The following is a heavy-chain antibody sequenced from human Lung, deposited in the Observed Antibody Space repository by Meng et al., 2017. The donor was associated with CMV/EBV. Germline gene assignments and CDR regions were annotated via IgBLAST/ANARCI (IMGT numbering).Heavy chain of an antibody. CDR2: IRNDESDK. CDR3: AKDDPVLHY. V-gene: IGHV3-30*02. J-gene: IGHJ4*02. Sequence: VELVGAGGGVVQPGGSLRPSCAASGFTFSSYGMHWVRQAQGKGPEWVAFIRNDESDKYYGDSVKGRFTISRDTSKNTVDLQMNSLRTEDTAAYYCAKDDPVLHYWGQGTLVTVSS. CDR1: GFTFSSYG.